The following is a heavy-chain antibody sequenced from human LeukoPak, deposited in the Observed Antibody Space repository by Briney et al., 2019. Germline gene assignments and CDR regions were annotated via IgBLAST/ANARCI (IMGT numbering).Heavy chain of an antibody. CDR2: ISGSGGST. CDR3: AKVYIAAADTTIDLAFDI. J-gene: IGHJ3*02. V-gene: IGHV3-23*01. Sequence: PGGSLRLSCAASGFTFDDYAMHWVRHAPGKGLEWVSLISGSGGSTYYADSVKGRFTISRDNSKNTLYLQMNSLRAEDTAVYYCAKVYIAAADTTIDLAFDIWGQGTMVTVSS. D-gene: IGHD6-13*01. CDR1: GFTFDDYA.